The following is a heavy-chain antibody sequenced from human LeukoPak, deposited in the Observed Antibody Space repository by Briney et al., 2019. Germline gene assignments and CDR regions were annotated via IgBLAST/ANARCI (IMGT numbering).Heavy chain of an antibody. CDR2: IYTTCTT. J-gene: IGHJ4*02. D-gene: IGHD3-22*01. V-gene: IGHV4-61*02. CDR3: ARGFTIRYYYDSSGYYTPLDY. CDR1: AGSISSGSYY. Sequence: KASETLSLTCTVSAGSISSGSYYWSWIRQPAGKGLERIGRIYTTCTTNYNPSLKSRVTISVDTSKNQFSLKLSSVTAADTAVYYCARGFTIRYYYDSSGYYTPLDYWGQGTLVTVSS.